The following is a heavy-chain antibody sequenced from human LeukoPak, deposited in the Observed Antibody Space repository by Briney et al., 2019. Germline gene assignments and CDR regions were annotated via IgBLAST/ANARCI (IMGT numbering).Heavy chain of an antibody. V-gene: IGHV1-8*01. D-gene: IGHD6-13*01. Sequence: ASVKVSCKASGYTFTSYDINWVRQATGQGLEWMGWMNPNSGNTGYAQKFQGRVTMTRNTSISTAYMELSSLRSEDTAVYYCARAGSFPWYYYYGMDVWGQGTTVTVSS. CDR3: ARAGSFPWYYYYGMDV. J-gene: IGHJ6*02. CDR2: MNPNSGNT. CDR1: GYTFTSYD.